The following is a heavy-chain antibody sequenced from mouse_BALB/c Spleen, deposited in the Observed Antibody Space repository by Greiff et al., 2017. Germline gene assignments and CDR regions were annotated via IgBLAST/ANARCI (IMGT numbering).Heavy chain of an antibody. CDR3: ARWGDYDSDY. J-gene: IGHJ2*01. CDR1: GYSITSDYA. V-gene: IGHV3-2*02. CDR2: ISYSGST. Sequence: DVKLQESGPGLVKPSQSLSLTCTVTGYSITSDYAWNWIRQFPGNKLEWMGYISYSGSTSYNPSLKSRISITRDTSKNQFFLQLNSVTTEDTATYYCARWGDYDSDYWGQGTTLTVSS. D-gene: IGHD2-4*01.